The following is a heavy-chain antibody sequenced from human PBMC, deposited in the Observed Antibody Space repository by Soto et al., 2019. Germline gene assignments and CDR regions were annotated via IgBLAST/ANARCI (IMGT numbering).Heavy chain of an antibody. CDR3: SRLPDTTAGMDV. CDR1: GFTFSGSA. D-gene: IGHD4-4*01. V-gene: IGHV3-73*02. J-gene: IGHJ6*02. Sequence: EVQLVESGGGLVQPGGSLTLSCAASGFTFSGSAMHWVRQASGKGLEWVGRIKSKANSYATAYTASVKGRFTISRDDSTNTAYLQMNSLKTEDTAVYYCSRLPDTTAGMDVWGQGTTVTVSS. CDR2: IKSKANSYAT.